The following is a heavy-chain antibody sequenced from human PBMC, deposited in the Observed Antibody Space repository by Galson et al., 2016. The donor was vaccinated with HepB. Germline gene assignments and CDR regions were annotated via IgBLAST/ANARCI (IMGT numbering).Heavy chain of an antibody. CDR3: ARAYFDFWSGINYYYCMDV. CDR1: GYSFTSYG. Sequence: SVKVSCKASGYSFTSYGISWVRQAPGQGLEWMGWISTYNANTNYAQTLQGRVTMTTDTSTSTAYMELRRLTSDDTAVYYCARAYFDFWSGINYYYCMDVWGKGTPVTVSS. J-gene: IGHJ6*03. D-gene: IGHD3-3*01. CDR2: ISTYNANT. V-gene: IGHV1-18*04.